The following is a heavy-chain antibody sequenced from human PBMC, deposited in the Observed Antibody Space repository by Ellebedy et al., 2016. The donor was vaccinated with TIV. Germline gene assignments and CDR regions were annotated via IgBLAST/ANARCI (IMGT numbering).Heavy chain of an antibody. J-gene: IGHJ4*02. CDR1: GFTFSSYG. Sequence: GESLKISCAASGFTFSSYGMHWVRQAPGKGLEWVAFIRYDGSNKYYADSVKGRFTISRDNAKNSLYLQMNSLRAEDTAVYYCAREGDYGGNGDYWGQGTLVTVSS. CDR2: IRYDGSNK. CDR3: AREGDYGGNGDY. D-gene: IGHD4-23*01. V-gene: IGHV3-30*02.